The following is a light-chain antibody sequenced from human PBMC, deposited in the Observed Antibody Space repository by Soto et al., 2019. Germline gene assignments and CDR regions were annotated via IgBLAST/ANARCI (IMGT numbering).Light chain of an antibody. Sequence: EIVLTQSPGTLSLSPGERATLSCRASQSVSSSYLAWYQQKPGQAPRLLIYGASSRATGIPDRFSGSASGTDDTHTISRLEPEDSAVYYCQKYGRSPPYTFGQGTKLEIK. V-gene: IGKV3-20*01. J-gene: IGKJ2*01. CDR1: QSVSSSY. CDR3: QKYGRSPPYT. CDR2: GAS.